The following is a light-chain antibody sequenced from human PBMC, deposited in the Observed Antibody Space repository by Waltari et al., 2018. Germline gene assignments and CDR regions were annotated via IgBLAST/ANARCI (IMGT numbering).Light chain of an antibody. J-gene: IGKJ4*01. CDR2: AAY. Sequence: AIRMTQSPSSFPASTGDRVTIPCRASQGISSYLAWYQQKPGKAPKLLIYAAYTLQSGVPTRVSGSGSGTDFTLTISCLQSEEFATYYCQQYYSYAPVTFGGGTQVEIK. V-gene: IGKV1-8*01. CDR3: QQYYSYAPVT. CDR1: QGISSY.